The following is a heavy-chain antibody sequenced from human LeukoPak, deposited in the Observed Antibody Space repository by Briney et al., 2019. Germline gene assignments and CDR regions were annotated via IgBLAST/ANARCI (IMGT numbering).Heavy chain of an antibody. CDR2: IYYSGST. Sequence: PSETLSLTCTVSGGSISSYYWSWIRQPPGKGLEWIGYIYYSGSTNYNPSLKSRVTISVDTSKNQFSLKLSSVTAADTAVYYCARGGREWLVLFDYWGQGTLVTVSS. CDR1: GGSISSYY. CDR3: ARGGREWLVLFDY. J-gene: IGHJ4*02. V-gene: IGHV4-59*01. D-gene: IGHD6-19*01.